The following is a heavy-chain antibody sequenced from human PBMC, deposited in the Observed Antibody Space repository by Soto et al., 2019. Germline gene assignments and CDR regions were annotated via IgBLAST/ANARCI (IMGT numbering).Heavy chain of an antibody. D-gene: IGHD2-15*01. CDR2: ISGSGGST. Sequence: GGSLRLSCAASGFTFSSYAMSWVRQAPGKGLEWVSAISGSGGSTSYADSVKGRFTISRDNSKNTLYLQMNSLRAEDTAVYYCAKAGSYYCSGGSCYGWGLPGDYYYYYYMDVWGKGTTVTVSS. CDR1: GFTFSSYA. CDR3: AKAGSYYCSGGSCYGWGLPGDYYYYYYMDV. V-gene: IGHV3-23*01. J-gene: IGHJ6*03.